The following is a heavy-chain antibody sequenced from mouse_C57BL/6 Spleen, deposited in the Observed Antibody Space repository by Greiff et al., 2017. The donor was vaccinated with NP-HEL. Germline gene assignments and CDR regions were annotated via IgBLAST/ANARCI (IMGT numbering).Heavy chain of an antibody. CDR1: GYSITSGYY. J-gene: IGHJ3*01. CDR3: ARGSNQAWFAY. V-gene: IGHV3-6*01. D-gene: IGHD2-5*01. CDR2: ISYDGSN. Sequence: DVQLQESGPGLVKPSQSLSLTCSVTGYSITSGYYWNWIRQFPGNKLEWMGYISYDGSNNYNPSLKNRISITRDTSKNQFFLKLNSVTTEDTATYYCARGSNQAWFAYWGQGTLVTVSA.